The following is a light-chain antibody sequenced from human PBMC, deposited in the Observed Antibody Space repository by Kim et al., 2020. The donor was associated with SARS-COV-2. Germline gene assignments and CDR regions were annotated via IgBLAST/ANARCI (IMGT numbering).Light chain of an antibody. CDR1: SGSIDDNY. V-gene: IGLV6-57*04. CDR2: EDD. CDR3: QSYNRSNVV. Sequence: NFMLTQPHSVSESPVKTVTISCTRSSGSIDDNYVQWYQQRPGGVPTTVIYEDDQRPSGGSDRFSGSIDNSSNSASLTISGLKTEDEADYYCQSYNRSNVVFGGGTQLTVL. J-gene: IGLJ2*01.